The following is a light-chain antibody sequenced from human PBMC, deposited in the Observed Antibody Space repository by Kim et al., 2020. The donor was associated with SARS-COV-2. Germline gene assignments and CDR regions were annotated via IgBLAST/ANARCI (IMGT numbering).Light chain of an antibody. V-gene: IGKV3-20*01. CDR2: GAS. Sequence: SPVERATRSCRASQSVSSSYLAWYQQKPGQAPRLLIYGASSRATGIPDRFSGSGSGTDFTLTIGRLEPEDFAVYYCQQYGSSPFTFGPGTKVDIK. CDR1: QSVSSSY. J-gene: IGKJ3*01. CDR3: QQYGSSPFT.